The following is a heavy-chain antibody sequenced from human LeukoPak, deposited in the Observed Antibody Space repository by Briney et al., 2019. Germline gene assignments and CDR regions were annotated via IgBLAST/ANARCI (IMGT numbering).Heavy chain of an antibody. J-gene: IGHJ5*02. CDR1: GYTFTGYY. CDR3: ARAWRRIQLWLPPFDP. V-gene: IGHV1-2*02. D-gene: IGHD5-18*01. CDR2: INPNSGGT. Sequence: ASVKVSCKASGYTFTGYYMHWVRQAPGQGLEWMGWINPNSGGTNYAQKFQGRVTMPRDTSISTAYMELSRLRSDDTAVYYCARAWRRIQLWLPPFDPWGQGTLVTVSS.